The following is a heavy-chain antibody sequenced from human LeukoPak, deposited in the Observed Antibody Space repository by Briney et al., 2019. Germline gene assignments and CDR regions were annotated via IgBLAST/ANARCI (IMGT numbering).Heavy chain of an antibody. V-gene: IGHV3-30*18. CDR1: GFTFSSYG. CDR2: ISYDGSNK. D-gene: IGHD4-17*01. CDR3: AKDPTGNFDY. Sequence: GGFLRLSCAASGFTFSSYGMHWVRQAPGKGLEWVAVISYDGSNKYYADSVKGRFTISRDNSKNTLYLQMNSLRAEDTAVYYCAKDPTGNFDYWGQGTLVTVSS. J-gene: IGHJ4*02.